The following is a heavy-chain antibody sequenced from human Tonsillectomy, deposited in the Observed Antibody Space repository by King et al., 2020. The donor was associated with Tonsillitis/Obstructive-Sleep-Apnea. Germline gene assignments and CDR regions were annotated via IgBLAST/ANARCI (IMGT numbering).Heavy chain of an antibody. J-gene: IGHJ4*02. D-gene: IGHD2-21*02. CDR3: ARGHTAFFGS. CDR1: GGSITTYY. Sequence: VQLQESGPGLVKPPETLSLTCTISGGSITTYYWSWIRQPPGKGLEWIGYIHYSGITNYNPSFKSRVAISVDTPKNQFSLKLSSVTAADTALYFCARGHTAFFGSWGPGILVTVSS. V-gene: IGHV4-59*01. CDR2: IHYSGIT.